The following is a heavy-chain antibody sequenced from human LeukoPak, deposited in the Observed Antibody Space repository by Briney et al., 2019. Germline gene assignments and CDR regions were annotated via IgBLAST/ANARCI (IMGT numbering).Heavy chain of an antibody. V-gene: IGHV3-9*01. CDR3: AKDVTLDYYYYYVDV. Sequence: PGRSLRLSCAASGFTFDDYAMHWVRQAPGKGLEWVSGISWNSGSIGYADSVKGRFTISRDNAKNSLYLQMNSLRAEDTALYYCAKDVTLDYYYYYVDVWGKGTTVTVSS. D-gene: IGHD1-14*01. CDR2: ISWNSGSI. J-gene: IGHJ6*03. CDR1: GFTFDDYA.